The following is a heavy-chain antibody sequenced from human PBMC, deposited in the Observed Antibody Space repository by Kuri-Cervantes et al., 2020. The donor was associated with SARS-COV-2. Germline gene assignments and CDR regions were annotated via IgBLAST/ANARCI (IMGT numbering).Heavy chain of an antibody. CDR3: AGNYDFWSGYYGDLSAFDI. Sequence: GSLRLSCAVYGGSFSGYYWSWIRQPPGKGLEWIGEINHSGSTNYNPSLKSRVTISVDKSKNQFSLKLSSVTAADTAVYYCAGNYDFWSGYYGDLSAFDIWGQGTMVTVSS. CDR1: GGSFSGYY. CDR2: INHSGST. J-gene: IGHJ3*02. D-gene: IGHD3-3*01. V-gene: IGHV4-34*01.